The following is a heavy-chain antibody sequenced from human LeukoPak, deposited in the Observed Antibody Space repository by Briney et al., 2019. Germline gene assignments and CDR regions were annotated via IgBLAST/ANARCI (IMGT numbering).Heavy chain of an antibody. CDR3: ARALRLDAFDI. D-gene: IGHD4-17*01. CDR1: GGSISSSNW. V-gene: IGHV4-4*02. Sequence: SETLSLTCAVSGGSISSSNWWSWVRQPPGKGLEWIGEIYHSGSTNYNPSLKSRVTISVDTSKNQFSLKLSSVTAADTAVYYCARALRLDAFDIWGQGTMVTVSS. CDR2: IYHSGST. J-gene: IGHJ3*02.